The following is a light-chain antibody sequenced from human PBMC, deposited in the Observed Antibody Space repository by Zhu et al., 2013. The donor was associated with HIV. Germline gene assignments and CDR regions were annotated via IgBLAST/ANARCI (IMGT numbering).Light chain of an antibody. CDR2: DDS. Sequence: SYELTQPPSLSVSPGQTASITCSGDNLRNKYICWYQQKTGQSPVLVVYDDSDRPSGIPDRFSGSHSGNTATLTISRVEAGDEAAYYCAAWDDSLSGVLFGGGTRLTVL. CDR1: NLRNKY. V-gene: IGLV3-1*01. CDR3: AAWDDSLSGVL. J-gene: IGLJ2*01.